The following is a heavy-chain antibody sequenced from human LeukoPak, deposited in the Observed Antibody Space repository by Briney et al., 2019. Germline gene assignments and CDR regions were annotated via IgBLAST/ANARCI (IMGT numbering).Heavy chain of an antibody. Sequence: SETLSLTCTVSGGSISSYNWNWIRQSPGKGLEWIGCIYYSGTTNYNPSLESRATISVDTSKNGFSLNLSSVTAADTAVYYCARATGGYYYYALDVWGQGTTVTVSS. CDR3: ARATGGYYYYALDV. D-gene: IGHD3-16*01. CDR1: GGSISSYN. CDR2: IYYSGTT. V-gene: IGHV4-59*01. J-gene: IGHJ6*02.